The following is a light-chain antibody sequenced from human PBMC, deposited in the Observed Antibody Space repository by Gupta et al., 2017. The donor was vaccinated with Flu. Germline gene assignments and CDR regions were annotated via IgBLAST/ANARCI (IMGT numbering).Light chain of an antibody. J-gene: IGLJ3*02. Sequence: QSVLTQPPSASWTPGQRVTISCSGSSSNIGKNFMYWYQQPPGTAPKLLIYRSDQRPSGVPDRFSGSKSGTSASLAISGLRAEDEADYYCAAWDDSLRGRVFGGGTKLTVL. CDR3: AAWDDSLRGRV. CDR2: RSD. V-gene: IGLV1-47*01. CDR1: SSNIGKNF.